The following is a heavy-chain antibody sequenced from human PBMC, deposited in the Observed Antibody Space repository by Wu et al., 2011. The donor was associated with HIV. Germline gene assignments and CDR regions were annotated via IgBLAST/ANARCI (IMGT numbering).Heavy chain of an antibody. D-gene: IGHD4-11*01. Sequence: QVQLVQSGAEVKKPGSSVKVSCKASGGTFSSYAISWVRQAPGQGLEWMGGIIPIFGTANYAQKFQGRVTITTDESTSIAYMELSSLTSEDTAVYYCATYIAPPPTTAAQPWFDPWGQGTLVTVSS. CDR2: IIPIFGTA. CDR3: ATYIAPPPTTAAQPWFDP. CDR1: GGTFSSYA. V-gene: IGHV1-69*05. J-gene: IGHJ5*02.